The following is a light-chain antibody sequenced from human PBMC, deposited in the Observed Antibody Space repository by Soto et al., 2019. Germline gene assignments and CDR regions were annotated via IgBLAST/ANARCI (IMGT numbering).Light chain of an antibody. CDR3: QQYNSFSA. J-gene: IGKJ5*01. CDR2: GES. Sequence: EIVLTQSPGTLSLSPGERATLSCRASQSVTSNYLAWYQQKPGQAPRLLIYGESSRATGNPDRFSGSGSGTDFTLSISRLEPDNFATYYRQQYNSFSAFGQGTRLDI. V-gene: IGKV3-20*01. CDR1: QSVTSNY.